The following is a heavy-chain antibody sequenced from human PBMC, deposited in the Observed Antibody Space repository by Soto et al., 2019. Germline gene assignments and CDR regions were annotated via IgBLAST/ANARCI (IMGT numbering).Heavy chain of an antibody. J-gene: IGHJ4*02. CDR1: GGSISSGGYY. CDR3: ARGLSVTLFDY. D-gene: IGHD4-17*01. CDR2: IYYSGST. Sequence: QVQLQESGPGLVKPSQTLSLTCTVSGGSISSGGYYWTWIRQYPGKGLEWIGYIYYSGSTFYNPSIKSRVSISGDTSKNQFSLNLSSVTAADTAVYYCARGLSVTLFDYWGQGTLVTVSS. V-gene: IGHV4-31*03.